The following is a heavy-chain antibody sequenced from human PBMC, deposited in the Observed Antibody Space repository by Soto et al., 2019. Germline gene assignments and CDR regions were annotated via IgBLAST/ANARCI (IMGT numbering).Heavy chain of an antibody. D-gene: IGHD6-6*01. V-gene: IGHV3-74*01. CDR1: GFIFSSHW. J-gene: IGHJ4*02. CDR2: INSDGSST. Sequence: GGSLRLSCEASGFIFSSHWMHWVRQSAEKGLVWVSRINSDGSSTAYADSVKGGFTISRDNAKNTLYLQMNSLRVEDTAVYYCARDRPDISNPTDHPMFDYWGQGTQVTVSS. CDR3: ARDRPDISNPTDHPMFDY.